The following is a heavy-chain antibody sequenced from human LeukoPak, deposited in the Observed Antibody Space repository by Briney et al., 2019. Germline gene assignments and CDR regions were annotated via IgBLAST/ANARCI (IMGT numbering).Heavy chain of an antibody. D-gene: IGHD5-18*01. V-gene: IGHV3-23*01. CDR2: ISGSGGST. J-gene: IGHJ4*02. CDR1: GFTFSIYA. CDR3: AKDLGWIQFGY. Sequence: GGSLRLSCAASGFTFSIYAMSWVRQAPGKGLEWVSAISGSGGSTYYADSVKGRFTISRDNSKNTLYLQMNSLRAEDTAVYYCAKDLGWIQFGYWGQGALVTVSS.